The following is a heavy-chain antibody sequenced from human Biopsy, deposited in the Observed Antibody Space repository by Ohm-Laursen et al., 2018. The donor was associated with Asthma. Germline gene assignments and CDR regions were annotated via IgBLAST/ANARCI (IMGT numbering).Heavy chain of an antibody. CDR2: ISASGVRT. V-gene: IGHV3-23*01. D-gene: IGHD3-22*01. J-gene: IGHJ5*02. Sequence: SLSLSCAAAGFAFTNSSMTWVRQAPGKGLEWVSSISASGVRTFYADSVKGRFTVSRDSSRNTLYLQLSTLTVEDTAVYFCAKITTDRQKANNWFDPWGQGTLVTVSS. CDR3: AKITTDRQKANNWFDP. CDR1: GFAFTNSS.